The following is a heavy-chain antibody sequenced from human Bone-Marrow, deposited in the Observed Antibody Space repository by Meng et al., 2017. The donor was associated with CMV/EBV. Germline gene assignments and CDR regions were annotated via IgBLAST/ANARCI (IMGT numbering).Heavy chain of an antibody. CDR2: ITPYNGDT. V-gene: IGHV1-18*01. CDR3: ATDGPTSMEPFKY. CDR1: GYNFRHYG. J-gene: IGHJ4*02. D-gene: IGHD2-2*01. Sequence: KTYGYNFRHYGISWVRQAPGQSLEWMGWITPYNGDTKFDQKVQGRLTMTTDTSTNTVYMDLRSLKSDDTAVYFCATDGPTSMEPFKYWGQGTLVTVSS.